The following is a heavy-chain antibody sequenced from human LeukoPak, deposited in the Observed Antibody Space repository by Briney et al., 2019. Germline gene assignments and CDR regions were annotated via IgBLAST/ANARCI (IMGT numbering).Heavy chain of an antibody. CDR3: AAGSSGYSLDY. V-gene: IGHV4-59*01. CDR2: IYYSGST. Sequence: PSETLSLTCTVSGGSISSYYWSWIRQPPGKGLEWIGYIYYSGSTNYNPFLKSRVTISVDTSKNQFSLKLSSVTAADTAVYYCAAGSSGYSLDYWGQGTLVTVSS. J-gene: IGHJ4*02. D-gene: IGHD3-22*01. CDR1: GGSISSYY.